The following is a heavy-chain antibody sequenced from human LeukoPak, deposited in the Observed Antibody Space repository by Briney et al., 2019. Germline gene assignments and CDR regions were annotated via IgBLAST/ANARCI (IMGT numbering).Heavy chain of an antibody. CDR3: AKEKLPSGYSFLTDY. CDR1: GFTLNSYG. V-gene: IGHV3-30*18. Sequence: GRSLRPSCAASGFTLNSYGMHWVRQAPGKGLEWVAVISYDGPNKYYADSVKGRFTISRDDSKSTLYLQMNSLRPEDTAVYYCAKEKLPSGYSFLTDYWGQGTLVTVSS. J-gene: IGHJ4*02. CDR2: ISYDGPNK. D-gene: IGHD5-18*01.